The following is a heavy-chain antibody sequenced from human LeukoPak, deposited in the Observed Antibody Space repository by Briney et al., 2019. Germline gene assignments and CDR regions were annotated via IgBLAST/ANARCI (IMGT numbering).Heavy chain of an antibody. Sequence: GGSLRLSCAASGFTFSSYGMHWVRQAPGKGLEWVAVISYDGSNKYYADSVKGRFTISRDNSKNTLYLQMNSLRAEDTAVYYCAKDRGSYSLSFDYWGQGTLVTVSS. V-gene: IGHV3-30*18. CDR3: AKDRGSYSLSFDY. CDR2: ISYDGSNK. D-gene: IGHD1-26*01. J-gene: IGHJ4*02. CDR1: GFTFSSYG.